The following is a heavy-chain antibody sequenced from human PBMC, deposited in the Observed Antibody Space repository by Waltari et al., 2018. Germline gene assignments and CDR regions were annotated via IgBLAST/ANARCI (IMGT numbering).Heavy chain of an antibody. CDR3: ARGGGYSGYDEFDY. Sequence: QVQLVQSGGEVKKPGAAVKVSCKASGYTFNIYVISWVRQAPGQGLEWMGLISPYSGNTNYAQNLQGRVTMTTDTSTSTAYMELRSLRSDDTAVYYCARGGGYSGYDEFDYWGQGTLVTVSS. V-gene: IGHV1-18*04. CDR1: GYTFNIYV. CDR2: ISPYSGNT. D-gene: IGHD5-12*01. J-gene: IGHJ4*02.